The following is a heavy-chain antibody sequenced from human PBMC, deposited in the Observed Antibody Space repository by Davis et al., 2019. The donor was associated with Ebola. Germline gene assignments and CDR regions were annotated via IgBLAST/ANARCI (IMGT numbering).Heavy chain of an antibody. CDR1: GGSISSGGYY. D-gene: IGHD3-3*01. V-gene: IGHV4-31*03. CDR2: IYYSGST. J-gene: IGHJ5*02. Sequence: SETLSLTCTVSGGSISSGGYYWSWIRQHPGKGLEWIGYIYYSGSTYYNPSLKSRVTISVDTSKNQFSLKLSSVTAADTAVYYCARGVGSGYQPPWFDPWGQGTLVTVSS. CDR3: ARGVGSGYQPPWFDP.